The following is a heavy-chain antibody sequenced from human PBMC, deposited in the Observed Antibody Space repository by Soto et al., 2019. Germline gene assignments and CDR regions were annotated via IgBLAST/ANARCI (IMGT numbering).Heavy chain of an antibody. CDR3: ARHVYYGSGSYYNPPPYYYYGMDV. J-gene: IGHJ6*02. Sequence: PGESLKISCKGSGYSFTSYWISWVRQMPGKGLEWMGRIDPSDSYTNYSPSFQGHVTISADKSISTAYLQWSSLKASDTAIYYCARHVYYGSGSYYNPPPYYYYGMDVWGQGTTVTVSS. CDR1: GYSFTSYW. V-gene: IGHV5-10-1*01. CDR2: IDPSDSYT. D-gene: IGHD3-10*01.